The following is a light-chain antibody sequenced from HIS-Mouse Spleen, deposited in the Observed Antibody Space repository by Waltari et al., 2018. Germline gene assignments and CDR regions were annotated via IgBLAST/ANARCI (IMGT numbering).Light chain of an antibody. Sequence: SYELTQPPSVSVPPGQTASITGSGDKLGDKYACWYQQKPGQSPVLVIYQDSKRPSGIPERFSGSNSGNTATLTISGTQAMDEADYYCQAWDSSTLVVFGGGTKLTVL. CDR1: KLGDKY. CDR2: QDS. V-gene: IGLV3-1*01. CDR3: QAWDSSTLVV. J-gene: IGLJ2*01.